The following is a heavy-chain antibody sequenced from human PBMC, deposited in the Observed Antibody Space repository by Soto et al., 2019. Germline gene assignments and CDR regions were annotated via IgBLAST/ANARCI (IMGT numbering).Heavy chain of an antibody. D-gene: IGHD1-20*01. Sequence: QVRLEQSGAEVKKPGSSVRVSCQASGGALTSYPIHWVRQAPGQGLEWMGVIDPIVDTSNLAENFKTRLTLTADTSTKTVYMDRTSLGSDDTAIYFCATYPRPYKWTDIWGRGTQLTVSS. V-gene: IGHV1-69*06. J-gene: IGHJ4*02. CDR3: ATYPRPYKWTDI. CDR2: IDPIVDTS. CDR1: GGALTSYP.